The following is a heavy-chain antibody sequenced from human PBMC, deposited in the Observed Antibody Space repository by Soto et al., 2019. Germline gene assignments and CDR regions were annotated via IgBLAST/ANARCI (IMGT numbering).Heavy chain of an antibody. D-gene: IGHD5-18*01. V-gene: IGHV1-18*01. CDR1: GYTFTSYG. CDR3: ARERGGYSYGDY. J-gene: IGHJ4*02. CDR2: VNIYEGST. Sequence: QVQLVQSGAEVKKPGASVKVSCKASGYTFTSYGITWVRQAPGQGLEWMGWVNIYEGSTNYAQKFQGRVTMTTDTSTSTVYLELRSPRSADTAIYYCARERGGYSYGDYWGQGTLVTVSS.